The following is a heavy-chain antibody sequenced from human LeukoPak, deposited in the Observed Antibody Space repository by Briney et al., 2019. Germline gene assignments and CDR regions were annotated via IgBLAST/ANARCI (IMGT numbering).Heavy chain of an antibody. CDR1: GGSISSSSYY. V-gene: IGHV4-39*01. J-gene: IGHJ4*02. Sequence: SETLSLTCTVSGGSISSSSYYWGWIRQPPGKGLEWIGSIYYSGSTYYNPSLKSRVTISVDTSKNQFSLKLSSVTAADTAVYYCARLSVDTAMVTSYYFDYWGQGTPVTVSS. CDR2: IYYSGST. CDR3: ARLSVDTAMVTSYYFDY. D-gene: IGHD5-18*01.